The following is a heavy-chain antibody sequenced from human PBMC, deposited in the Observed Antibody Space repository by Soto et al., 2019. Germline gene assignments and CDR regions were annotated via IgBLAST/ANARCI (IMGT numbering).Heavy chain of an antibody. V-gene: IGHV1-2*02. D-gene: IGHD6-25*01. Sequence: ASVKVSCKASGYTFTGYYMHWVRQAPVQGLEWMGWINPNSGGTNYAQKFQGRVTMTRDTSISTACMELSRLRSDDTAVYYCARGYEAAPNWFDPWGQGTLVTLSS. CDR3: ARGYEAAPNWFDP. J-gene: IGHJ5*02. CDR1: GYTFTGYY. CDR2: INPNSGGT.